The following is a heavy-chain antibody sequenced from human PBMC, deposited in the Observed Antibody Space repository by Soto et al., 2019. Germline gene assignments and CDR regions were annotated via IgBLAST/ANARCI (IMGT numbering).Heavy chain of an antibody. J-gene: IGHJ6*02. CDR3: AKGIVVVITGGAGYYYYGMDV. Sequence: GGSLRLSCAASGFTFSSYAMSWVRQAPGKGLEWVSAISGSGGSTYYADSVKGRFTISRDNSKNTLYLQMNSLRAEDTAVYYCAKGIVVVITGGAGYYYYGMDVWGQGTTVTVSS. CDR2: ISGSGGST. D-gene: IGHD3-22*01. V-gene: IGHV3-23*01. CDR1: GFTFSSYA.